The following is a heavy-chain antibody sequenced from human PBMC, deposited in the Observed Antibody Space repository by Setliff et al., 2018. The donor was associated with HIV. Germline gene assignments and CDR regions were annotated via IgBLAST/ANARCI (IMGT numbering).Heavy chain of an antibody. D-gene: IGHD6-13*01. J-gene: IGHJ4*02. Sequence: SETLSLTCAVYGGSFSGYYWTWIRQPPGKGLEWIGEINHTGSTNYNTFLKSRFTIPVDTSKSQFSLRLRSVTAADTAVYYCARGRQPLDYWGQGTLVTVSS. CDR2: INHTGST. V-gene: IGHV4-34*01. CDR1: GGSFSGYY. CDR3: ARGRQPLDY.